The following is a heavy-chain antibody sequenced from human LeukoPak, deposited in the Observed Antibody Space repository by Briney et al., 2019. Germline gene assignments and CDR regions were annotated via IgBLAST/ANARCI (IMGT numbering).Heavy chain of an antibody. CDR3: ARAFFFYSSGWSPEYYYYMDV. CDR2: INHSGST. Sequence: SETLSLTCAVYGGSFSGYYWSWIRRPPGKGLEWIGEINHSGSTNYNPSLKSRVTISVDTSKNQFSLKLSSVTAADTAVYYCARAFFFYSSGWSPEYYYYMDVWGKGTTVTVSS. J-gene: IGHJ6*03. D-gene: IGHD6-19*01. V-gene: IGHV4-34*01. CDR1: GGSFSGYY.